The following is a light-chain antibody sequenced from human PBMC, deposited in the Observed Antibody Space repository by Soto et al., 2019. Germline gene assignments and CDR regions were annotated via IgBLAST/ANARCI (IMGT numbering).Light chain of an antibody. CDR1: QSVSSSSY. CDR2: GAS. V-gene: IGKV3-20*01. J-gene: IGKJ2*01. CDR3: RQYGSSPSYT. Sequence: EIVLTQSPGTLSLSPGERATLSCRASQSVSSSSYLAWYQQKPGQATRLLIYGASSRAPGIPDRFSGSGSATDFTLTISRLEPEDFAVYYCRQYGSSPSYTFGQGTKLEIK.